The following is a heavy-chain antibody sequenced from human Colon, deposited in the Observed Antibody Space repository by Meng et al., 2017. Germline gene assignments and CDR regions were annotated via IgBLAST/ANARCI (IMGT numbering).Heavy chain of an antibody. Sequence: QLQLVQPGSELKKPGASVKLTCKTYGYRFSYYAMNWVRQATGRGLEWMGVSNTKTGNPTYAQAFTGRFVFSLDTSVSTAYLQINDLKADDTAVYYCAREGSDSWIDYWGQGTLVTVSS. V-gene: IGHV7-4-1*02. CDR1: GYRFSYYA. CDR3: AREGSDSWIDY. D-gene: IGHD6-13*01. CDR2: SNTKTGNP. J-gene: IGHJ4*02.